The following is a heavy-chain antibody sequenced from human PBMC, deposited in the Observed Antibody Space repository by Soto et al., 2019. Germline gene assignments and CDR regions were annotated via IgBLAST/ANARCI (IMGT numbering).Heavy chain of an antibody. CDR3: ASERWAYYYGSGSYHYYYGMDV. Sequence: PSETLSLTCTVSGGSISSYYWSWIRQPPGKGLEWIGYIYYSGSTNYNPSLKIRVTISVDTSKNQFSLKLSSVTAADTAVYYCASERWAYYYGSGSYHYYYGMDVWGQGTTVTVSS. J-gene: IGHJ6*02. CDR2: IYYSGST. D-gene: IGHD3-10*01. CDR1: GGSISSYY. V-gene: IGHV4-59*01.